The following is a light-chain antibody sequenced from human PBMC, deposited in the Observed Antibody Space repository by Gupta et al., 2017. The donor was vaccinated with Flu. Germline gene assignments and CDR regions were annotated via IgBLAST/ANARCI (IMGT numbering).Light chain of an antibody. CDR2: GAT. CDR1: QSVRGS. V-gene: IGKV3-15*01. CDR3: QQYKNWPPVT. Sequence: ATLCVFPGDRATLSCGASQSVRGSLAWYKQKPGQAPRLLIYGATSRATGISPRFSGSGFGKEFFLTNSSRQSEDVAVYYCQQYKNWPPVTFGRGTXVEIK. J-gene: IGKJ4*01.